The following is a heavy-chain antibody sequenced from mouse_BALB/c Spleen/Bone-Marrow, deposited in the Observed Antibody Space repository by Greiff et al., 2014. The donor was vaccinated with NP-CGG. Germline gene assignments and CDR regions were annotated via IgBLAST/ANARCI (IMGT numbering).Heavy chain of an antibody. J-gene: IGHJ3*01. CDR3: ARRQLGPAWFAY. V-gene: IGHV1-18*01. CDR2: INPNNGVT. Sequence: VHVKQSGPELVKPGASVKISCKTSGYTFTEYTMHWVKQSHGKSLEWIGGINPNNGVTSYNQKFKGKATLTVDKSSSTAYMELRSLTSEISAVYYCARRQLGPAWFAYWGQGTLVTVSA. D-gene: IGHD3-2*01. CDR1: GYTFTEYT.